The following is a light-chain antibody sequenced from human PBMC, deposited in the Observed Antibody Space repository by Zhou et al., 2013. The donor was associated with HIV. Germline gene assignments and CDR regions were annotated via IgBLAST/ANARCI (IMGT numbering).Light chain of an antibody. CDR1: QGITNY. CDR2: AAS. CDR3: QKYDTVPFT. Sequence: DIQMTQSPSSLSAYVGDRVTINCRASQGITNYVGWYQQKAGRVPKLLIYAASIVQSGVPSRFSGSGSGTDFTLTISSLQPEDVATYYCQKYDTVPFTFGGGPGADQT. J-gene: IGKJ4*01. V-gene: IGKV1-27*01.